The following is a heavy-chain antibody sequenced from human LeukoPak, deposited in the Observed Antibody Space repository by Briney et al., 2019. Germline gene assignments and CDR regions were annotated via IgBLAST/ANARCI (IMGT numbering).Heavy chain of an antibody. CDR2: IYYTGNT. Sequence: SQTLSLTCTVSGDSISSGCYYWSWIRQLPGKGLEWIGYIYYTGNTYYDPSLKSRVTISLDTSKNQFSLKLNSVTAADTAVYYCARGDYFDSDGYYYARFWGQGTLVTVSS. CDR3: ARGDYFDSDGYYYARF. V-gene: IGHV4-31*03. D-gene: IGHD3-22*01. CDR1: GDSISSGCYY. J-gene: IGHJ4*02.